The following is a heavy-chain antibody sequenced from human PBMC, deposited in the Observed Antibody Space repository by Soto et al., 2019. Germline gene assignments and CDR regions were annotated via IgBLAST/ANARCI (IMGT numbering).Heavy chain of an antibody. CDR3: ATYTGSSYGRLDY. CDR1: GGSVIRGTYY. Sequence: PSETLSLTCTVSGGSVIRGTYYWIWIRQPPGMGLEWIGNIFNSGSTNYNPSLRSRVTISVDTSKNQFSLKLSSVTAADTAVYYCATYTGSSYGRLDYWGQGALVTVSS. J-gene: IGHJ4*02. D-gene: IGHD1-26*01. CDR2: IFNSGST. V-gene: IGHV4-61*01.